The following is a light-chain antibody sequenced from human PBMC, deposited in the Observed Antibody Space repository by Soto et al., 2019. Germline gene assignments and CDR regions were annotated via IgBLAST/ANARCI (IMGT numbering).Light chain of an antibody. CDR3: QQYGSSPT. Sequence: EFVWTQAPGTLSLSPGERATLSCRASQSVNNNYLAWYQQKAGQPHRLLIYGASSRATGIPDTFSGSGSGTDFNRTISRLEPEDFAVYYWQQYGSSPTCGQGTKVEIK. CDR1: QSVNNNY. V-gene: IGKV3-20*01. CDR2: GAS. J-gene: IGKJ1*01.